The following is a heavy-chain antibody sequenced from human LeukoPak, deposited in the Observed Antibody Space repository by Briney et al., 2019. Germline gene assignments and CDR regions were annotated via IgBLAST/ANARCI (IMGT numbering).Heavy chain of an antibody. Sequence: GGSLRLSCAASGFTFSSYGMHWVRQAPGKGLEWVAVISFDGSNKYYADSVKGRFTISRDSSKNTLYLQMNSLTAEDTAVYYCAKDGSTGYYFYYMDVWGKGTTVTVSS. CDR2: ISFDGSNK. CDR3: AKDGSTGYYFYYMDV. V-gene: IGHV3-30*18. CDR1: GFTFSSYG. J-gene: IGHJ6*03. D-gene: IGHD4-17*01.